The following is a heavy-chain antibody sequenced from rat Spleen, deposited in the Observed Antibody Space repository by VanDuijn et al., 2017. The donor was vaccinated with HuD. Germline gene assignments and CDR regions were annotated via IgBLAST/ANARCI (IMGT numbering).Heavy chain of an antibody. V-gene: IGHV5-25*01. J-gene: IGHJ2*01. CDR2: ISTGGDNT. CDR3: ARQWDY. Sequence: EVQLVESGGGLVQPGRSLKLSCAASGFSFSSFAMAWVRQAPTKGLEWVAYISTGGDNTYYRDSVKGRFTISRDNAKSTLYLQMDSLRSEDTATYYCARQWDYWGQGVMVTVSS. CDR1: GFSFSSFA.